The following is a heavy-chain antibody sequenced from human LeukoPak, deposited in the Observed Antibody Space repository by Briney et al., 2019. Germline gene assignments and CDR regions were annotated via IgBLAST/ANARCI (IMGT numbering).Heavy chain of an antibody. D-gene: IGHD5-18*01. Sequence: SETLSLTCSVCGGSLSSYYWNWIRQPAGKGLEWIGHIYTSGSTNYNPALKSRVSMSLDTSKNQFSLKLSSVTAADTAVYYCASSVDTAMVGVYWGQGTLVTVSS. CDR2: IYTSGST. V-gene: IGHV4-4*07. J-gene: IGHJ4*02. CDR1: GGSLSSYY. CDR3: ASSVDTAMVGVY.